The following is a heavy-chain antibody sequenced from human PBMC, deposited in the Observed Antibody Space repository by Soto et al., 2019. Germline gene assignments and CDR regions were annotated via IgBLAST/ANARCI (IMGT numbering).Heavy chain of an antibody. CDR3: TRDGSPFALDV. CDR2: IKTDGSEK. CDR1: GFPFSSXS. Sequence: LXLXCAASGFPFSSXSMSWVRQAPGKGLEWVANIKTDGSEKYYMDSVRGRFTTSRENARNFFSLQMNSLTVADTAVYYCTRDGSPFALDVWGLGTSGTVSS. J-gene: IGHJ6*02. V-gene: IGHV3-7*03.